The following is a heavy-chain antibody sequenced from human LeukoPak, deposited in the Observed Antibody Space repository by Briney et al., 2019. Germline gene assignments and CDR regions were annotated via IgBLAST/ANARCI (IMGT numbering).Heavy chain of an antibody. Sequence: PGGSLRLSCAASGFTFSSYSMNWVRQAPRKGLEWVANIKQDGGEIYYVDSVKGRFTISRDNAKNSLYLQMNSLRAEDTAVYYCAKDLRPDGINDFDHWGQGTLVTVSS. V-gene: IGHV3-7*03. D-gene: IGHD1-1*01. J-gene: IGHJ4*02. CDR1: GFTFSSYS. CDR2: IKQDGGEI. CDR3: AKDLRPDGINDFDH.